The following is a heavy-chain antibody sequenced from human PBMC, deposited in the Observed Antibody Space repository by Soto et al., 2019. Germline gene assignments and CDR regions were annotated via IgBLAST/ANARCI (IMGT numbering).Heavy chain of an antibody. D-gene: IGHD3-22*01. V-gene: IGHV1-2*04. CDR1: GYTFTGYY. J-gene: IGHJ3*02. CDR3: ARSYYDSSGFSNDAFDI. CDR2: INPNSGGT. Sequence: QVQLVQSGAEGKKPGASVKVSCKASGYTFTGYYMHWVRQAPGQGLEWMGWINPNSGGTNYAQKFQGWVTMTRDTSISTAYMELSRLRSDDTAVYYCARSYYDSSGFSNDAFDIWGQGTMVTVSS.